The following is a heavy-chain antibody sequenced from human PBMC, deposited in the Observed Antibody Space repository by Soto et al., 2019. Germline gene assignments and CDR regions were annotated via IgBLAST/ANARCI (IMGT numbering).Heavy chain of an antibody. V-gene: IGHV3-64*01. J-gene: IGHJ6*03. CDR1: GFTLNSNA. CDR2: ISINGDMT. CDR3: ASSRGDLYYYMDV. Sequence: GGSLRLSCAASGFTLNSNALHWVRQAPGKGLEYVSYISINGDMTYYAHSVKGRFTIRRDNTKNSLDLQMGSLTADDTAVYYCASSRGDLYYYMDVWGKGTTVTVSS.